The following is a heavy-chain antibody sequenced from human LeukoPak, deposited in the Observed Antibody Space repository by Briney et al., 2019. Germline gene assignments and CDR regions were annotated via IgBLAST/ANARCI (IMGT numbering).Heavy chain of an antibody. D-gene: IGHD6-13*01. CDR1: GFTFSDYY. J-gene: IGHJ4*02. CDR3: AKDRETTASGTFDF. CDR2: ISDDGRNK. V-gene: IGHV3-30*18. Sequence: PGGSLRLSCAASGFTFSDYYMTWIRRAPGKGLEWVAVISDDGRNKNYADSVKGRFTISRDSSNNTLYLQMNSLRAEDTGVYFCAKDRETTASGTFDFRGQGTLVTVSS.